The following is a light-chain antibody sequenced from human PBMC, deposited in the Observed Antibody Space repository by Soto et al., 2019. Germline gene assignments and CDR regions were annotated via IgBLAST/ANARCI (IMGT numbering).Light chain of an antibody. CDR1: QTISSW. J-gene: IGKJ4*01. V-gene: IGKV1-12*01. CDR2: SAT. Sequence: DIQMTQSPSTLSGSVGDRVTITCRASQTISSWLAWYQQKPGKAPNLLIYSATTLQSGVPYRFSGSGSGTYFTLTISSLQPEDFATYYCQQANILPPVFGGGTRVEI. CDR3: QQANILPPV.